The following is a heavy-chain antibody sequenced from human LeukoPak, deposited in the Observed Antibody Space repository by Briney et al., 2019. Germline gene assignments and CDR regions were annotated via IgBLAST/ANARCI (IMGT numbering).Heavy chain of an antibody. D-gene: IGHD3-22*01. V-gene: IGHV3-7*01. Sequence: GGSLRLSCAASGFTVSSNYMSWVRQAPGKGLEWVANIKQDGSEKYYVDSVKGRFTISRDNAKNSLYLQMNSLRAEDTAVYYCAREPYYYDSSGFYYYMDVWGKGTTVAVSS. CDR3: AREPYYYDSSGFYYYMDV. J-gene: IGHJ6*03. CDR2: IKQDGSEK. CDR1: GFTVSSNY.